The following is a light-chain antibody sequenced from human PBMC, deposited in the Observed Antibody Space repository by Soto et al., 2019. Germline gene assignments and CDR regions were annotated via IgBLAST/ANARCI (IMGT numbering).Light chain of an antibody. Sequence: EIVLTQSPVTLSLSPGQGAALSCRASQSISNYLAWYQQKPGQAPRLLIYGASTRATGIPARFSGSGSGTEFTLTISSLQSEDFAVYYCQQYNNWPHTFGQGTKVDIK. V-gene: IGKV3-15*01. CDR2: GAS. CDR3: QQYNNWPHT. CDR1: QSISNY. J-gene: IGKJ2*01.